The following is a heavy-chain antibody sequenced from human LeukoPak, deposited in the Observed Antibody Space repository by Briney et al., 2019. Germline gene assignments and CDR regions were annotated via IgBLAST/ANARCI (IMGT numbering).Heavy chain of an antibody. CDR1: GGSISSGSYY. CDR3: ARDRGSKYGSGTFDY. V-gene: IGHV4-61*02. CDR2: IYTSGST. Sequence: SETLSLTCTVSGGSISSGSYYWSWIRQPAGKGLEWIGRIYTSGSTNYNPSLKSRVTISVGTSKNQFSLKLSSVTAADTAVYYCARDRGSKYGSGTFDYWGQGTLVTVSS. D-gene: IGHD3-10*01. J-gene: IGHJ4*02.